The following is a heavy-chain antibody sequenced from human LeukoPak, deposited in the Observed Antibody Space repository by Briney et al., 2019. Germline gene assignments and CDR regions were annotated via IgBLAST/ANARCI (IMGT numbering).Heavy chain of an antibody. D-gene: IGHD1-26*01. CDR3: ARDTTYSGATLDY. J-gene: IGHJ4*02. CDR2: ICSSSSTI. CDR1: GFTFSSYS. V-gene: IGHV3-48*01. Sequence: GGSLRLSCAASGFTFSSYSMNWVRQAPGKGLEWVSYICSSSSTIYYADSVKGRFTISRDNAKNSLYLQMNSLRAEDTAVYYCARDTTYSGATLDYWGQGTLVTVSS.